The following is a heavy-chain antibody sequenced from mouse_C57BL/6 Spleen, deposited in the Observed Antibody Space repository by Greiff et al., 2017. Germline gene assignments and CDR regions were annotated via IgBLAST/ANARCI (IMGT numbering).Heavy chain of an antibody. V-gene: IGHV1-72*01. D-gene: IGHD1-1*01. Sequence: QVQLKQPGAELVKPGASVKLSCKASGYTFTSYWMHWVKQRPGRGLEWIGRIDPNSGGTKYNEKFKSKATLTVDKPSSTAYMQLSRLTSEDSAVYYCARTPLYGTYARDYWGQGTSVTVAS. CDR2: IDPNSGGT. J-gene: IGHJ4*01. CDR3: ARTPLYGTYARDY. CDR1: GYTFTSYW.